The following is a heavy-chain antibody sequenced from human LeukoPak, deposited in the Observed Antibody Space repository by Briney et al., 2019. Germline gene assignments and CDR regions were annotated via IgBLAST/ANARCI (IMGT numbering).Heavy chain of an antibody. V-gene: IGHV3-30*02. J-gene: IGHJ6*03. D-gene: IGHD2-2*01. CDR1: AFTFSSYG. CDR2: IRDDGSSK. Sequence: GGSLRLSCAASAFTFSSYGMHWVRQAPGRGLEWVAFIRDDGSSKYYADSVKGRFTISRDNSKNTLYLQVNSLRAEDTAVYYCEKDRCSSTSCYGGGFYYYYMDVWGKGTTVTVSS. CDR3: EKDRCSSTSCYGGGFYYYYMDV.